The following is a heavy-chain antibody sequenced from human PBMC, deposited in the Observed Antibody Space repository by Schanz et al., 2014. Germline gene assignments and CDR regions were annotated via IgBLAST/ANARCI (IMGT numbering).Heavy chain of an antibody. CDR3: AKSQSSSFDS. CDR2: FNDGGVNK. J-gene: IGHJ4*02. V-gene: IGHV3-23*01. CDR1: GFSLDIFA. D-gene: IGHD6-13*01. Sequence: EVHLLESGGGLVEPGGSLRLSCATSGFSLDIFAVSWVRQAPGKGLEWVSSFNDGGVNKYYADSVKGRFTISSDNSKSTLYLQMSSLRAEDTAVYYCAKSQSSSFDSWGQGTLVTVSS.